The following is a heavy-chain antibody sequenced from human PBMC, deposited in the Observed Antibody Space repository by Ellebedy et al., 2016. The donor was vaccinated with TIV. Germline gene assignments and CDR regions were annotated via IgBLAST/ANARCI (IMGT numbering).Heavy chain of an antibody. CDR1: GFTFTGYY. J-gene: IGHJ4*02. CDR3: ARLGVIAAAGVGDY. CDR2: ISYSGDVI. D-gene: IGHD6-13*01. Sequence: PGGSLRLSCAASGFTFTGYYMSWFRQAPGKGPEWVSSISYSGDVIYYADAVKGRVTTSRDNAGNSLFLQMNSLRAEDTAVYYCARLGVIAAAGVGDYWGQGTLVIVSS. V-gene: IGHV3-11*01.